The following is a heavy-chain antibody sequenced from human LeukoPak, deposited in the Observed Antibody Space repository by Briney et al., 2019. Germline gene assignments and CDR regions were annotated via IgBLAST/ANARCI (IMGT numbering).Heavy chain of an antibody. CDR2: ISSSSSSYI. CDR1: GFTFSSYS. J-gene: IGHJ6*02. D-gene: IGHD5-24*01. Sequence: PGGSLRLSCAASGFTFSSYSMNWVRQAPGKGLEWVSSISSSSSSYIYYADSVKGRFTISRDNAKNSLYLQMNSLRAEDTAVYYCARDRERWLQRELYHYGMDVWGQGTTVTVSS. V-gene: IGHV3-21*01. CDR3: ARDRERWLQRELYHYGMDV.